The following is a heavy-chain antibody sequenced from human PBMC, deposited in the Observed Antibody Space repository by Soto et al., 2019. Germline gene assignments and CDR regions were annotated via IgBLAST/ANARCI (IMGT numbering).Heavy chain of an antibody. V-gene: IGHV1-2*04. Sequence: QEQLVQSGPEVKKPGASVKVSCTASGYTFTGHYIHWVRQAPGQGLDWVGWINPDSGYTNSAQRFHGWVTMTRDTSINTAYLEVKSLKSDDAAVYYCARDPHPGAAPGPPGTLWGQGNLVTAPS. CDR2: INPDSGYT. CDR1: GYTFTGHY. CDR3: ARDPHPGAAPGPPGTL. D-gene: IGHD6-25*01. J-gene: IGHJ4*02.